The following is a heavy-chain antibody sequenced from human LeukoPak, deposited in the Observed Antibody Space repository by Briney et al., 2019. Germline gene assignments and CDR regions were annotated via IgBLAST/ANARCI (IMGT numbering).Heavy chain of an antibody. CDR2: IYYSGST. J-gene: IGHJ4*02. CDR3: ARERRGAAAGTLYDY. CDR1: GGSMSSYY. D-gene: IGHD6-13*01. Sequence: SETLSLTCTVSGGSMSSYYWSWIRQPPGKGLEWIGYIYYSGSTNYNPSLKSRVTISVDTSKNQFSLKLSSVTAADTAVYYCARERRGAAAGTLYDYWGQGTLVTVSS. V-gene: IGHV4-59*01.